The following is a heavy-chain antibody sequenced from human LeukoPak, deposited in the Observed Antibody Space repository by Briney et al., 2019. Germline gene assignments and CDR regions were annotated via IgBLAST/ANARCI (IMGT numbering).Heavy chain of an antibody. J-gene: IGHJ3*02. Sequence: GSLRLSCAASGFTFSSYAMSWVRQAPGKGLEWVSAISGSGGSTYYADSVKGRFTISRDNSKNTLYLQMNSLRAEDTAVYYCAKVHGSGGYYNPDAFDIWGQGTMVTVSS. CDR1: GFTFSSYA. CDR2: ISGSGGST. CDR3: AKVHGSGGYYNPDAFDI. D-gene: IGHD3-10*01. V-gene: IGHV3-23*01.